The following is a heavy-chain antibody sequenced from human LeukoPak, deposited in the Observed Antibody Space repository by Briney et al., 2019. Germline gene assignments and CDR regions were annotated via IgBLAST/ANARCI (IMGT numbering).Heavy chain of an antibody. D-gene: IGHD6-19*01. CDR3: ARAFSGCLDY. J-gene: IGHJ4*02. CDR2: ISYDGSNK. CDR1: GFTFSSYA. V-gene: IGHV3-30*04. Sequence: GRSLRLSCAASGFTFSSYAMHWVRQAPGKGLEWMAVISYDGSNKYYADSVKGRFTISRDNSKNTLYLQMNSLRAEDTAVYYCARAFSGCLDYWGQGTLVTVSS.